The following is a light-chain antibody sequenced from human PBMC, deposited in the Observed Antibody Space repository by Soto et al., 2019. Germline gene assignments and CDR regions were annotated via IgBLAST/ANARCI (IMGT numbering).Light chain of an antibody. J-gene: IGKJ4*01. CDR2: GAS. CDR1: QGISSY. Sequence: IQWTQSPSSLSASVGDRVTITCRASQGISSYLVWYQQKPGKAPKLLIYGASTLQSGVPSRFSGSGSGTDFTLTISSLQPEDFATYYCQQLNKYPSTFGGGTKVDIK. V-gene: IGKV1-9*01. CDR3: QQLNKYPST.